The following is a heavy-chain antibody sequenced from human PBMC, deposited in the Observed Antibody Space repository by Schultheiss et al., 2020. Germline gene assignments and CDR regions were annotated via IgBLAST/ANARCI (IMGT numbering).Heavy chain of an antibody. Sequence: SVKVSCKASGGTFSSYAISWVRQAPGQGLEWMGGIIPIFGTANYAQKFQGRVTITADESTSTAYMELSSLRSEDTAVYYCARAPVAPHSGPQTLDYWGQGTLVTVSS. CDR2: IIPIFGTA. D-gene: IGHD6-19*01. CDR1: GGTFSSYA. V-gene: IGHV1-69*13. CDR3: ARAPVAPHSGPQTLDY. J-gene: IGHJ4*02.